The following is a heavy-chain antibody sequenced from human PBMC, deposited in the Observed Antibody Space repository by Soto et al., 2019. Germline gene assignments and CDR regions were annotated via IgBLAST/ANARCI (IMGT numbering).Heavy chain of an antibody. J-gene: IGHJ4*02. CDR3: ARDPPDFNSGFDS. CDR2: AYYRSRWQY. CDR1: GYSVSNNGAT. D-gene: IGHD1-26*01. V-gene: IGHV6-1*01. Sequence: PSHTLSLTCAICGYSVSNNGATWNWIRQSPSRGLEWLGRAYYRSRWQYDYATSERSRITINPDTSKNQFSLQLSSVTPEDTAVNYCARDPPDFNSGFDSWGQGSLVTVSS.